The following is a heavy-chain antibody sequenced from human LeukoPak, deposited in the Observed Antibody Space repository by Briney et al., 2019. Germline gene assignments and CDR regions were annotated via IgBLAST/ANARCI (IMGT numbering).Heavy chain of an antibody. D-gene: IGHD1-1*01. CDR1: GGTFSSYA. CDR2: IIPIFGIA. J-gene: IGHJ5*02. Sequence: ASVKVSCKASGGTFSSYAISWVRQAPGQGLEWMERIIPIFGIANYAQKFQGRVTITADKSTSTAYMELSSLRSEDTAVYYCARDGAKSTTGTGRLFRFDPWGQGTLVTVSS. CDR3: ARDGAKSTTGTGRLFRFDP. V-gene: IGHV1-69*04.